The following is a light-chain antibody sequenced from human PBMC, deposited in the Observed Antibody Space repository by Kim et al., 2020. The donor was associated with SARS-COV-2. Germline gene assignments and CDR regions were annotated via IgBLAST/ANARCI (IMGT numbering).Light chain of an antibody. Sequence: STSVGDTVTITCRASQGIRNDLGWYQQKPGKAPKLLIYSASSLQSGVTSRFSGSGSGTDFTLTISSLQPEDFATYYCLQDYNYPYTFGQGTKLEI. CDR3: LQDYNYPYT. J-gene: IGKJ2*01. CDR2: SAS. V-gene: IGKV1-6*01. CDR1: QGIRND.